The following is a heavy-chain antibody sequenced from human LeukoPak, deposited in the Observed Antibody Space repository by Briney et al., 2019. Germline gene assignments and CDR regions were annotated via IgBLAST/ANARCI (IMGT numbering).Heavy chain of an antibody. CDR3: AKVHSSGWYEVDY. J-gene: IGHJ4*02. Sequence: GGSLRLSCAASGFTFSSYAMSWVRQAPGKGLEWVSAISGSGGSTYYADSVRGRFTISRDDSKNTLYLQMNSLRAEDTAVYYCAKVHSSGWYEVDYWGQGTLVTVSS. CDR2: ISGSGGST. D-gene: IGHD6-19*01. V-gene: IGHV3-23*01. CDR1: GFTFSSYA.